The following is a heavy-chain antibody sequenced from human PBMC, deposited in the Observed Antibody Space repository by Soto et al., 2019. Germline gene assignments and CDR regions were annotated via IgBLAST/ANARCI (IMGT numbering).Heavy chain of an antibody. CDR3: ARGSSIAGLYYGMDV. CDR1: GGSISSGGYY. D-gene: IGHD6-6*01. V-gene: IGHV4-31*03. Sequence: QVQLQESGPGLMKPSQTLSLTCTVSGGSISSGGYYWTWIRQHPGKGLEWIGYNYYSGITYYNPSLKSRVTISLDTYKNQFSLKLSSVTAADTAVYYCARGSSIAGLYYGMDVWGQGTTVTVSS. J-gene: IGHJ6*02. CDR2: NYYSGIT.